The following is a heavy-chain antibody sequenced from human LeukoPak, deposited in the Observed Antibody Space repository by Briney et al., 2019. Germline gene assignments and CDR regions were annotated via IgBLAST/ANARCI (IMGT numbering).Heavy chain of an antibody. V-gene: IGHV1-2*06. J-gene: IGHJ4*02. CDR1: GYTFTGYY. CDR2: INPNSGGT. D-gene: IGHD6-19*01. CDR3: ARVLSIAVTLPRY. Sequence: ASVKVSCKASGYTFTGYYMHWVRQAPGQGLEWMGRINPNSGGTNYAQKFQGRVTMTRDTSISTAYMELSRLRSDDTAVYYCARVLSIAVTLPRYWGQGTLVTVSS.